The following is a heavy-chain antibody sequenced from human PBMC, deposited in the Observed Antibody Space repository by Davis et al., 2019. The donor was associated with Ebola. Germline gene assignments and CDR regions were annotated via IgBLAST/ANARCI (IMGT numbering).Heavy chain of an antibody. CDR3: AKDKRSDCSGGSCYSMTDY. D-gene: IGHD2-15*01. V-gene: IGHV3-23*01. Sequence: GESLKISCAASGFTFSDYYMNWIRQAPGKELEWVSAISGSGGSTYYVDSVKGRFTISRDNSKNTLYLHMNSLRAEDTAVYYCAKDKRSDCSGGSCYSMTDYWGQGTLVTVSS. CDR1: GFTFSDYY. J-gene: IGHJ4*02. CDR2: ISGSGGST.